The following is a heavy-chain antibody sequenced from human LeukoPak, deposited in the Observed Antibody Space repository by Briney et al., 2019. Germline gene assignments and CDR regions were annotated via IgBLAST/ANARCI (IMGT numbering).Heavy chain of an antibody. CDR3: AKDPSVLFLTGYYKRYYYGMDV. Sequence: PGGSLRLSCAASGFTFSSYAMSWVRQAPGKGLEWVSAISGSGGSTYYADSVKGRFTISRDNSKNTLYLQMNSLRAEDTAVYYCAKDPSVLFLTGYYKRYYYGMDVWGKGTTVTVSS. CDR2: ISGSGGST. V-gene: IGHV3-23*01. J-gene: IGHJ6*04. CDR1: GFTFSSYA. D-gene: IGHD3-9*01.